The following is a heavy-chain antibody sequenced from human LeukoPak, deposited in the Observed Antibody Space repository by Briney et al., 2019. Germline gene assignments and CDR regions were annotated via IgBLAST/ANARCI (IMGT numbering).Heavy chain of an antibody. D-gene: IGHD3-10*01. CDR1: GFTFSSYW. CDR2: ISSSSSYI. V-gene: IGHV3-21*01. CDR3: ARGAYGTMVRGVIRPHFDY. Sequence: GGSLRLSCAASGFTFSSYWMSWVRQAPGKGLEWVPSISSSSSYIYYADSVKGRFTISRDNAKNSLYLQMNSLRAEDTAVYYCARGAYGTMVRGVIRPHFDYWGQGTLVTVSS. J-gene: IGHJ4*02.